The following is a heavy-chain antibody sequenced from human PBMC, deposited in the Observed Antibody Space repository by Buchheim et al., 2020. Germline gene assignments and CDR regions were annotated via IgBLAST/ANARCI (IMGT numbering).Heavy chain of an antibody. V-gene: IGHV4-59*01. D-gene: IGHD6-19*01. CDR3: ARDLTGGSGWSPGEFDY. CDR1: GGSISSYY. J-gene: IGHJ4*02. CDR2: IYYSGST. Sequence: QVQLQESGPGLVKPLETLSLTCTVSGGSISSYYWSWIRQPPGKGLEWIGYIYYSGSTNYNPSLKSRVTISVDTSKNQFSLKLSSVTAADTAVYYCARDLTGGSGWSPGEFDYWGQGTL.